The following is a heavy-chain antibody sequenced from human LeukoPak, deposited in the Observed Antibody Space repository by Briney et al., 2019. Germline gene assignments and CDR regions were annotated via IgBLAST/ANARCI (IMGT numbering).Heavy chain of an antibody. D-gene: IGHD2-2*01. CDR1: GFTFSSYG. V-gene: IGHV3-30*02. J-gene: IGHJ3*02. CDR3: ARDPGVVVGDAFDI. Sequence: GGSLRLSCAASGFTFSSYGMHWVRQAPGKGLEWVALGRFTISRDNSKNTLYLQMNSLRAEDTAVYYCARDPGVVVGDAFDIWGQGTMVTVSS.